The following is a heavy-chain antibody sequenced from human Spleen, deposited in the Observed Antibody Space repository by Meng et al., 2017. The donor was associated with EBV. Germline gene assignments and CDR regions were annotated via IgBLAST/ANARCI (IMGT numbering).Heavy chain of an antibody. CDR1: DVSISSYY. Sequence: VELRDAGPRLVKPSETLSLTCTVSDVSISSYYWSWIRQPPGKGLEWIGYVYYSGSTNYNPSLKSRVTMSVDTSKNQFSLKLSSVTAADTAIYYCAKMAAVSGIVNWFDPWGQGTLVTVFS. CDR2: VYYSGST. D-gene: IGHD6-19*01. J-gene: IGHJ5*02. V-gene: IGHV4-59*01. CDR3: AKMAAVSGIVNWFDP.